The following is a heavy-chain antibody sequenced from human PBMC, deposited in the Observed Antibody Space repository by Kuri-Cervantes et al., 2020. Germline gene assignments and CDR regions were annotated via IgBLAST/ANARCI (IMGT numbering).Heavy chain of an antibody. J-gene: IGHJ4*02. CDR1: EFTFSNYW. Sequence: GESLKISCAASEFTFSNYWMSWVRQAPGKGLEWVANIKQDGSEKYYVDSMKGRVTISRDNAKNSLYLQMNSLRAEDTALYYCAKDGYYGTTKYYFDYWGQGTLVTVSS. CDR2: IKQDGSEK. V-gene: IGHV3-7*03. D-gene: IGHD2/OR15-2a*01. CDR3: AKDGYYGTTKYYFDY.